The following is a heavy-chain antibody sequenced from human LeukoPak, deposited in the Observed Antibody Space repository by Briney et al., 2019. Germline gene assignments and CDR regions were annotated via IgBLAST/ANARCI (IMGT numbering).Heavy chain of an antibody. V-gene: IGHV4-39*01. D-gene: IGHD3-22*01. J-gene: IGHJ3*02. CDR3: ARPTFSGYYSGPFDI. Sequence: SETLSLTCTVSGGSISSSTYYWGWIRQPPGKGLEWIGSIYYSGSTYYNPSLKSRVTISVDTSKNQFSLNLSSVTAADTAVYFCARPTFSGYYSGPFDIWGQGTIVTVSS. CDR2: IYYSGST. CDR1: GGSISSSTYY.